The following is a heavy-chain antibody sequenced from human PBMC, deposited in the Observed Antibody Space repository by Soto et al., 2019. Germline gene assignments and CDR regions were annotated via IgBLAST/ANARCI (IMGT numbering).Heavy chain of an antibody. CDR3: ARARRSYGRMDAADI. CDR2: IDYSGST. V-gene: IGHV4-59*01. Sequence: SETLSLTCTVSGGSISTYYWTWVRQPPGKRLEWIGCIDYSGSTSYNPSLKSRLTISIDTSKNQFSLNLKSVTAADTAVYYCARARRSYGRMDAADIWVQGTMVTVSS. J-gene: IGHJ3*02. CDR1: GGSISTYY. D-gene: IGHD1-26*01.